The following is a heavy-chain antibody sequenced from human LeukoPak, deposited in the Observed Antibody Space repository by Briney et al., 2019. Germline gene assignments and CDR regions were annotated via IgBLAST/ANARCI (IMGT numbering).Heavy chain of an antibody. D-gene: IGHD6-13*01. CDR3: ARDQQLVVDY. CDR1: GGSFSGYY. CDR2: INHSGST. Sequence: SETLSLTCAVYGGSFSGYYWSWIRQPPGKGLEWIGEINHSGSTNYNPPLKSRVTISVDTSKNQFSLKLSPVTAADTAVYYCARDQQLVVDYWGQGTLVTVSS. V-gene: IGHV4-34*01. J-gene: IGHJ4*02.